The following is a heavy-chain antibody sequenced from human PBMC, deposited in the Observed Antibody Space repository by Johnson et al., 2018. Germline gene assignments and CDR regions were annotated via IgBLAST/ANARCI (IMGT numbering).Heavy chain of an antibody. V-gene: IGHV3-7*01. CDR1: GFTFSTSW. CDR3: ERDGSADAFWIGLLDDVDSYYMDV. CDR2: IKPDENEK. D-gene: IGHD3-3*01. J-gene: IGHJ6*03. Sequence: VQLVESGGGLVQPGGSLRLSCTASGFTFSTSWMAWVRQPPGEGLEWVANIKPDENEKYYVDSVMGRSTISRNNAKNSVYLQLNSLRADDTAFYYCERDGSADAFWIGLLDDVDSYYMDVWGKGTTVIVSS.